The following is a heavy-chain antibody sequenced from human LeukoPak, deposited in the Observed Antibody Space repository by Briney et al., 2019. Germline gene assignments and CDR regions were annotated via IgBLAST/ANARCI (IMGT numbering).Heavy chain of an antibody. J-gene: IGHJ4*02. V-gene: IGHV4-34*01. CDR2: INHSGTT. CDR3: ARSYDYVWGSYRYTPTFDY. D-gene: IGHD3-16*02. Sequence: SETLSLTCAVFGGTFSGYYWNWIRQPPGEGREWIGEINHSGTTNYNPSLKTRVTISVDTSKHQFSLQVGSVTAGDTAVYYCARSYDYVWGSYRYTPTFDYWGEGNLVTVSS. CDR1: GGTFSGYY.